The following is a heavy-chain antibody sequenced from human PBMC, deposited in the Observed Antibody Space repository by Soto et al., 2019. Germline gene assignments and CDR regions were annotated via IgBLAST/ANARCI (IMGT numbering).Heavy chain of an antibody. Sequence: QVQLVQSGAEVKKPGSSVKVSCKGSEGSFSSYAINWVRQAPGQGLEWMGGIIPIFGKANYAQKFQGRVTITADESTSTAYMELSSLRSEDTAVSYCARPTFNDCSVGSCYLFYWGQVTLVTVSS. V-gene: IGHV1-69*12. CDR1: EGSFSSYA. D-gene: IGHD2-15*01. CDR3: ARPTFNDCSVGSCYLFY. J-gene: IGHJ4*02. CDR2: IIPIFGKA.